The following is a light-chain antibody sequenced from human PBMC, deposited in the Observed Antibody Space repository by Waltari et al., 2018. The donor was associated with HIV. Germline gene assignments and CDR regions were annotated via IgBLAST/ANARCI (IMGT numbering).Light chain of an antibody. CDR2: SNN. CDR1: SSNIGSNT. CDR3: AAWDDSLNGVV. Sequence: QSVLTQPPSASGTPGQRVTISCSGSSSNIGSNTVHWYQQLPGTATKLLIYSNNRRPAVVPDRFSGSKSGTSASLAISGRQSEDEADYYCAAWDDSLNGVVFGGGTKLTVL. J-gene: IGLJ2*01. V-gene: IGLV1-44*01.